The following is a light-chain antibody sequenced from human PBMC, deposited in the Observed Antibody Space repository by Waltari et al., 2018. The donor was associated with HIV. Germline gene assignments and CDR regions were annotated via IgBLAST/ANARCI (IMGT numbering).Light chain of an antibody. V-gene: IGKV1-12*01. CDR1: QGISRW. Sequence: DIQMTQSPSSVSASVRDRVTIRCRASQGISRWLAWYQQRPGQAPKLLIYGASDLQSGVPSRFSGSGSGTDFSLTISGLQPEDFALYYCQQYTNWPLFTFGPGTKVEIK. J-gene: IGKJ3*01. CDR2: GAS. CDR3: QQYTNWPLFT.